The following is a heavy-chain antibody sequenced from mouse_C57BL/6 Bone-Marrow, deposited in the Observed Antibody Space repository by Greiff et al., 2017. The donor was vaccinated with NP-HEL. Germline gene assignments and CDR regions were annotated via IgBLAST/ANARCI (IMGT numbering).Heavy chain of an antibody. CDR3: ARGTAQAFAY. CDR2: ISSGSSTI. CDR1: GFTFSDYG. V-gene: IGHV5-17*01. D-gene: IGHD3-2*02. Sequence: DVKLVESGGGLVKPGGSLKLSCAASGFTFSDYGMHWVRQAPEKGLEWVAYISSGSSTIYYADTVKGRFTISRDNAKNTLFLQMTSLRSEDTAMYYCARGTAQAFAYWGQGTLVTVSA. J-gene: IGHJ3*01.